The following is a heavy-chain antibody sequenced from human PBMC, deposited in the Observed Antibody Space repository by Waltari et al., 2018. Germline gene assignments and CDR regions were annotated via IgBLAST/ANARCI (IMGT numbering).Heavy chain of an antibody. CDR1: GSSISGSA. Sequence: DVKLVESGGGVVQPGGSLKRTCAGAGSSISGSAFHWVRQAPGKGLEWVGRIRGKANNYSTTHAASLEGMFIFSRDDSKNTVYLQMISLKSEDTAVYYCNRQGTLCGTRADYWCQGTLVTVSS. CDR3: NRQGTLCGTRADY. V-gene: IGHV3-73*02. D-gene: IGHD1-1*01. J-gene: IGHJ4*02. CDR2: IRGKANNYST.